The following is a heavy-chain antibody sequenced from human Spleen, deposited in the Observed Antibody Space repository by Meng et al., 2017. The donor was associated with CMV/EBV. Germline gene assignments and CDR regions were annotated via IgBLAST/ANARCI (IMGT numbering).Heavy chain of an antibody. CDR2: IYSGGNT. V-gene: IGHV3-66*02. CDR1: GFTDGRNY. Sequence: GAGSGFTDGRNYISWVGQAPGKRVERDSVIYSGGNTYYADCVKSRFTISRGNSKSTLYLQMNSLRAEDAAVCYCARDDYGSGWWYWGQGTLVTVSS. D-gene: IGHD6-19*01. J-gene: IGHJ4*02. CDR3: ARDDYGSGWWY.